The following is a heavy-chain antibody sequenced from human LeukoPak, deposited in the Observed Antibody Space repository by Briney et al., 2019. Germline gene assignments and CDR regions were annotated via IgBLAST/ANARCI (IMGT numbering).Heavy chain of an antibody. Sequence: SETLSLTCTVSGGSISSGGYYWSWIRQHPGKGLEWIGYIYYSGNTYYNPSLKCRVTISVDTSKNQFSLKLSSVTAADTAVYYCARGGVVVPAAMRWFDPWGQGTLVTVSS. CDR2: IYYSGNT. CDR3: ARGGVVVPAAMRWFDP. CDR1: GGSISSGGYY. V-gene: IGHV4-31*03. J-gene: IGHJ5*02. D-gene: IGHD2-2*01.